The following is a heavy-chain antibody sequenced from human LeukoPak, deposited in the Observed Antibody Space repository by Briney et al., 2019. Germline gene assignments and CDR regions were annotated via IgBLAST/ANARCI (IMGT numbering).Heavy chain of an antibody. V-gene: IGHV3-30*14. D-gene: IGHD7-27*01. CDR3: ARDRAGDLDY. CDR1: GFTFSSYA. J-gene: IGHJ4*02. CDR2: ISYDGSNK. Sequence: PGRSLRLSCAASGFTFSSYAMHWVRQAPGKGLEWVAVISYDGSNKYYADSVKGRFTISRDNSKNTLYLQMNSLRAEDTAVYYCARDRAGDLDYWGQGTLVTVSS.